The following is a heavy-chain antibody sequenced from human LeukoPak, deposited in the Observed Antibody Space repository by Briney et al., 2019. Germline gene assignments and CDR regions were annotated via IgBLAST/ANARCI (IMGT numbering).Heavy chain of an antibody. CDR3: ARRRYSGSSQHFDY. CDR1: KFTFSTYW. CDR2: IKQDGSEN. J-gene: IGHJ4*02. D-gene: IGHD1-26*01. V-gene: IGHV3-7*01. Sequence: PGGSLRLSCAASKFTFSTYWMSWVRQAPGKGLEWVANIKQDGSENYYVDSVKGRFTISRDNAKNSLYLQMNSLRAEDTAVYYCARRRYSGSSQHFDYWGLGTLVTVSS.